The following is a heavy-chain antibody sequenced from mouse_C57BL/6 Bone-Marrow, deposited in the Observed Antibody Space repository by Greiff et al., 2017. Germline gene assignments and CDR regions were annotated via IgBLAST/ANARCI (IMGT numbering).Heavy chain of an antibody. Sequence: QVHVKQSGAELARPGASVKLSCKASGYTFTSYGISWVKQRTGQGLEWIGEIYTRSGNTYYNEKVKGKATLTADTSSSTAYMERRILTSEDSAVYFGARSTVVVPDYWGQGTTLTVSS. D-gene: IGHD1-1*01. CDR2: IYTRSGNT. CDR1: GYTFTSYG. CDR3: ARSTVVVPDY. J-gene: IGHJ2*01. V-gene: IGHV1-81*01.